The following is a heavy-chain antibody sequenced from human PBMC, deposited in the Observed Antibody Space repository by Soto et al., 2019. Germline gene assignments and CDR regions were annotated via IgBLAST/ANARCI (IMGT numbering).Heavy chain of an antibody. CDR2: IIPNFGTA. V-gene: IGHV1-69*12. D-gene: IGHD4-17*01. CDR3: ARDAVPGYGDYHLDY. Sequence: VQLVQSGAEVKKPGSSVKVSCKASGGTFSSYAISWVRQAPGQGLEWMGGIIPNFGTANYAQKFQGRVTITADESTSTAYMELSTLRSEDTAVYYCARDAVPGYGDYHLDYWGQGTLVTVSS. J-gene: IGHJ4*02. CDR1: GGTFSSYA.